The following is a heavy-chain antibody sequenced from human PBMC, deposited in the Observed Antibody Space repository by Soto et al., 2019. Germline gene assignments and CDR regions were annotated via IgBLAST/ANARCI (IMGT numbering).Heavy chain of an antibody. V-gene: IGHV4-59*01. J-gene: IGHJ6*02. CDR2: IYYTGST. D-gene: IGHD3-22*01. CDR1: GGSIGSYY. CDR3: ARHSYDSSGYYFALGLDV. Sequence: NPSETLSLTCTVSGGSIGSYYWTWIRQPPGKGLEWIGHIYYTGSTNYNPSLKSRVTISIDTSENQFSLKLHSGTAADTAVYYCARHSYDSSGYYFALGLDVWGQGTTVTAP.